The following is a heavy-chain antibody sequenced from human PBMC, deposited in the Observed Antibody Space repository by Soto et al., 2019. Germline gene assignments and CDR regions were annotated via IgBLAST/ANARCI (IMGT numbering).Heavy chain of an antibody. D-gene: IGHD6-13*01. CDR2: IYYSGST. V-gene: IGHV4-30-4*02. Sequence: PSETLSLTCTVSGGSSSSGGCYWSWIRQPPGKGLEWIGYIYYSGSTYYNPSLKSRVTITKDTSKNQVVLTMTNMDPVDTATYYCARHPLGSSWYDYWGQGTLVTVSS. J-gene: IGHJ4*02. CDR1: GGSSSSGGCY. CDR3: ARHPLGSSWYDY.